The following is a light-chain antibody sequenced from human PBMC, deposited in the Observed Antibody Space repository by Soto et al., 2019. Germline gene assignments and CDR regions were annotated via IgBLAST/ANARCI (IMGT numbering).Light chain of an antibody. Sequence: EIVMTQSPATLSVSPGERATLSCRASQSVTSNLAWYQQKPGQAPRLLIYGASTRATGIPARFSGSGSGTDFTPTIISLQSEDFAVYYCQQYNNWPPTFGQGTRLELK. J-gene: IGKJ5*01. CDR2: GAS. CDR1: QSVTSN. CDR3: QQYNNWPPT. V-gene: IGKV3-15*01.